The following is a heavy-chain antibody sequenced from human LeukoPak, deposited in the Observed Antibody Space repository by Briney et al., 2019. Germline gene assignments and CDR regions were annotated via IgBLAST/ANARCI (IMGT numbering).Heavy chain of an antibody. CDR1: GFTFSSYA. V-gene: IGHV3-23*01. D-gene: IGHD1-26*01. Sequence: PGGSLRLSCAASGFTFSSYAMSWVRQAPGKGLEWVSAISGSGGSTYYADSVKGRFTISRDNSKNTLYLQMNSLRAEDTAVYYCAKDVTSGSYSPTHDYWGQGTLVTVSS. CDR2: ISGSGGST. CDR3: AKDVTSGSYSPTHDY. J-gene: IGHJ4*02.